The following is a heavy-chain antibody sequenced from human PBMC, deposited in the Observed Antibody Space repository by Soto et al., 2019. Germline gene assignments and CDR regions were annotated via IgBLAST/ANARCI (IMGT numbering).Heavy chain of an antibody. CDR3: ARASATIAAAAIFDY. Sequence: SETLSLTCTVSGGSISSYYWSWIRQPPGKGLEWIGYIYYSGSTNYNPSLKSRVTISVGTSKNQFSLKLSSVTAADTAVYYCARASATIAAAAIFDYWGQGTLVTVSS. D-gene: IGHD6-13*01. CDR1: GGSISSYY. J-gene: IGHJ4*02. V-gene: IGHV4-59*12. CDR2: IYYSGST.